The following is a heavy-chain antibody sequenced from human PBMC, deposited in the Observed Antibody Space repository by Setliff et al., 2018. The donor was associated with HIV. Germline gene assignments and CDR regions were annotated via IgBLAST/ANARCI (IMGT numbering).Heavy chain of an antibody. Sequence: SETLSLTCTVSGASMRGHYWNWIRQPPGKGLEWIGYIYDSGSTNYNPSLKSRVTLSVDASKNQFSLKVKSVTAADTATYYCAKKGRYYYGSGVTTDYFDDWGQGTPVTVSS. CDR1: GASMRGHY. V-gene: IGHV4-59*11. J-gene: IGHJ4*02. D-gene: IGHD3-10*01. CDR3: AKKGRYYYGSGVTTDYFDD. CDR2: IYDSGST.